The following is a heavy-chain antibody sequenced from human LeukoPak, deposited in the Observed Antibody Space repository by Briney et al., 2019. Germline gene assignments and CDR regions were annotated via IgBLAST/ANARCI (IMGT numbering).Heavy chain of an antibody. J-gene: IGHJ6*02. Sequence: GGSLRLSCAASGFTVSSNYMSWVRQAPVKGLEWVSVIYSGGSTYYADSVKGRFTISRDNSKNTLYLQMNSLRAEDTAVYYCASRYCSGGSCYLVHYYYGMDVWGQGTTVTVSS. CDR1: GFTVSSNY. D-gene: IGHD2-15*01. CDR3: ASRYCSGGSCYLVHYYYGMDV. V-gene: IGHV3-53*01. CDR2: IYSGGST.